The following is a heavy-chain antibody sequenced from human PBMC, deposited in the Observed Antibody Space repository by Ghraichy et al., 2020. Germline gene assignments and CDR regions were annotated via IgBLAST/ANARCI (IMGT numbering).Heavy chain of an antibody. D-gene: IGHD5-12*01. CDR2: ISGSGGST. Sequence: GGSLRLSCAASGFTFSSYAMSWVRQAPGKGLEWVSGISGSGGSTYYADSVKGRFTISRDNSKNTLYLQMNSLRAEDTAVYYCAKGVATIRRARYFDYWGQGTLVTVSS. J-gene: IGHJ4*02. V-gene: IGHV3-23*01. CDR3: AKGVATIRRARYFDY. CDR1: GFTFSSYA.